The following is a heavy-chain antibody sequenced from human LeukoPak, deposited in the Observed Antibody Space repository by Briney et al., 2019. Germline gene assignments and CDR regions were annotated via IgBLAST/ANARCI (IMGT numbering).Heavy chain of an antibody. CDR3: ARRSSTEKNFDY. Sequence: SETLSLTCAVYGGSFSGYYWSWIRQPPGKGLEGIGEINHSGSTNYNPSLKSRVTISVDTSKNQFSLKLSSVTAADTAVYYCARRSSTEKNFDYWGQGTLVTVSS. CDR1: GGSFSGYY. V-gene: IGHV4-34*01. D-gene: IGHD2-2*01. CDR2: INHSGST. J-gene: IGHJ4*02.